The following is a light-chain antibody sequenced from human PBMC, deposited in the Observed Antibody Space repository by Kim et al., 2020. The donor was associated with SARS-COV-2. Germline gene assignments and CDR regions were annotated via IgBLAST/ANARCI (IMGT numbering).Light chain of an antibody. CDR3: QSFDSSLGGARV. Sequence: VTISCTGSASNIGANYDVHWYRQLPGTAPKLLIYGPTYRSSGVPDRISASRSGTSASLAITGLQDEDEAVYYCQSFDSSLGGARVFGTGTKVTVL. CDR1: ASNIGANYD. V-gene: IGLV1-40*01. J-gene: IGLJ1*01. CDR2: GPT.